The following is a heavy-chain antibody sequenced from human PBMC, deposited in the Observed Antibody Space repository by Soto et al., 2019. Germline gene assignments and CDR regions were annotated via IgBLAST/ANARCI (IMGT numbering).Heavy chain of an antibody. Sequence: GGSLRLSCAASGFTFDDYTMHWVCQAPGKGLEWVSLISWDGGSTYYADSVKGRFTISRDNSKNSLYLQMNSLRTEDTALYYCAKDFGEPGLRFLQSILDSWGRGT. CDR2: ISWDGGST. V-gene: IGHV3-43*01. CDR3: AKDFGEPGLRFLQSILDS. CDR1: GFTFDDYT. J-gene: IGHJ4*02. D-gene: IGHD3-3*01.